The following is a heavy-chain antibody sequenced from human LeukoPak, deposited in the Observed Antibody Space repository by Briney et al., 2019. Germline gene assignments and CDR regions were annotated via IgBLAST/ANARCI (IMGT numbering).Heavy chain of an antibody. Sequence: SETLSLTCTVSGGSISSSSYYWGWIRQPPGKGLEWIGSIYYSGSTSHNPSLKGRVTISVDTSENQFSLKLSSVTAADTAVYYCAREDACSSTSCYTNNWFDPWGQGILVTVSS. CDR1: GGSISSSSYY. CDR3: AREDACSSTSCYTNNWFDP. CDR2: IYYSGST. J-gene: IGHJ5*02. V-gene: IGHV4-39*07. D-gene: IGHD2-2*01.